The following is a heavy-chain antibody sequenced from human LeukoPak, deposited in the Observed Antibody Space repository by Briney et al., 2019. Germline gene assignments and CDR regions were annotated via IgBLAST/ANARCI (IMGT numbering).Heavy chain of an antibody. J-gene: IGHJ4*02. CDR2: IYASGSI. V-gene: IGHV4-4*07. CDR1: GGSISSYY. Sequence: PSETLSLTCTVSGGSISSYYWSWIRQPAGKGLEWIGRIYASGSINYNPSLKSRVTMSVDTSKNQLSLKLTSVTAADTAVYYCARDSDDILTGYSYYFDYWGQGTLVTVSS. D-gene: IGHD3-9*01. CDR3: ARDSDDILTGYSYYFDY.